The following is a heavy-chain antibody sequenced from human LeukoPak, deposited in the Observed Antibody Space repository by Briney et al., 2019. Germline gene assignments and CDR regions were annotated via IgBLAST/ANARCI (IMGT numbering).Heavy chain of an antibody. V-gene: IGHV3-73*01. Sequence: GGSLRLSCAASGFTFSGAALHWVRQASGKGLGWVGRIRSTANGYATAYAASVKGRFTISRDDSKNTAYLQMDSLKTEDTAVYSCTGNYYGSGSYADFDYWGQGTLVTVSS. CDR2: IRSTANGYAT. CDR3: TGNYYGSGSYADFDY. D-gene: IGHD3-10*01. CDR1: GFTFSGAA. J-gene: IGHJ4*02.